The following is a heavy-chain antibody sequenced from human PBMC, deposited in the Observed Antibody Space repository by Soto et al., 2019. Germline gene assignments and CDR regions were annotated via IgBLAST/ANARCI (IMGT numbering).Heavy chain of an antibody. D-gene: IGHD4-17*01. CDR1: GFTFSSYA. CDR2: ISGSGGST. V-gene: IGHV3-23*01. CDR3: AKAFWNDYGDYADAFDI. Sequence: EVQLLESGGGLVQPGGSLRLSCAASGFTFSSYAMSWVRQAPGKGLEWVSAISGSGGSTYYADSVKGRFTISRDNSKNPLYLQMNSLRAEDTAVYYCAKAFWNDYGDYADAFDIWGQGTMVTVSS. J-gene: IGHJ3*02.